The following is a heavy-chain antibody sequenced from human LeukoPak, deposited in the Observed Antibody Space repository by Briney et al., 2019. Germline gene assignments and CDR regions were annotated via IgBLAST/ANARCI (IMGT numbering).Heavy chain of an antibody. J-gene: IGHJ4*02. CDR1: GYSFSNDW. CDR2: IYPGDSDT. V-gene: IGHV5-51*01. D-gene: IGHD2-15*01. Sequence: GESLKISCKGSGYSFSNDWIGWVRQMPGKGLEWMGIIYPGDSDTRYSPAFQGQVTISADKSISTAYLQWSSLEASDTAMYYCARRGCNGGSCYGYWGQGTLVTVSS. CDR3: ARRGCNGGSCYGY.